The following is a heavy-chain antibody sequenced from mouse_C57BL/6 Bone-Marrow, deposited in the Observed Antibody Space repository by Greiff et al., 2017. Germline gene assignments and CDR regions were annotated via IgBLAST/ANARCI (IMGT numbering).Heavy chain of an antibody. CDR2: ISDGGSYT. V-gene: IGHV5-4*03. Sequence: EVKLVESGGGLVKPGGSLKLSCAASGFTFSSYAMSWVRQTPEKRLEWVATISDGGSYTYYPDNVKGRFTISRDNAKNNLYLQMSHLKSEDTAMYYCARGYSRSWFAYWGQGTLVTVSA. J-gene: IGHJ3*01. D-gene: IGHD2-12*01. CDR1: GFTFSSYA. CDR3: ARGYSRSWFAY.